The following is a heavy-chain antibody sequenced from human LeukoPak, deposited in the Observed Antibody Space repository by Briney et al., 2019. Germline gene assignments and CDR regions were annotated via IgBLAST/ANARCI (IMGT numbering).Heavy chain of an antibody. CDR3: AREKKVGYDSYSMDV. J-gene: IGHJ6*02. V-gene: IGHV4-4*07. CDR1: GGSISRYY. Sequence: SETLSLTCTVSGGSISRYYWSWIRQPAGKGLEWIGRIYPSGSTNYSPSLKSRVTISVDTSKNQFSLKLSSVTAADTAVYYCAREKKVGYDSYSMDVWGQGTTVTVSS. CDR2: IYPSGST. D-gene: IGHD3-3*01.